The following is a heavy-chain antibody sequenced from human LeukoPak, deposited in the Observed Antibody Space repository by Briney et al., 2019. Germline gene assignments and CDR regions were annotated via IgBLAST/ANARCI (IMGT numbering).Heavy chain of an antibody. CDR3: ARVQGGGFRTADY. CDR2: ISGSGGST. J-gene: IGHJ4*02. D-gene: IGHD1-14*01. CDR1: GFTFSSYA. V-gene: IGHV3-23*01. Sequence: PGGSLRLSCAASGFTFSSYAMSWVRQAPGKGLEWVSAISGSGGSTYYADSVKGRFTISRDNSKNTLFLQMNSLRTEDTAVYFCARVQGGGFRTADYWGQGTLVTVSS.